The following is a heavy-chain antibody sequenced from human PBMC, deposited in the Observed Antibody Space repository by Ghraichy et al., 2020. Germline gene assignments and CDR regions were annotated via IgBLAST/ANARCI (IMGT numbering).Heavy chain of an antibody. CDR2: ISGDGGST. D-gene: IGHD6-19*01. V-gene: IGHV3-43*02. Sequence: LSLTCAASGFTFDDYAMHWVRQAPGKGLEWVSLISGDGGSTYYADSVKGRFTISRDNSKNSLYLQMNSLRTEDTALYYCAKEVGAGPFWFDPWGQGTLVTVSS. CDR1: GFTFDDYA. J-gene: IGHJ5*02. CDR3: AKEVGAGPFWFDP.